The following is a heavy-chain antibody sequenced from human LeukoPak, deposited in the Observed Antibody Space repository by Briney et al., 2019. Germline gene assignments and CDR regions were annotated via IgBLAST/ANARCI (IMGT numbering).Heavy chain of an antibody. V-gene: IGHV3-30-3*01. CDR1: GFTFSNYT. J-gene: IGHJ4*02. Sequence: PGGSLRLSCAASGFTFSNYTMHWVRQAPGKGLEWVAVISYDGSNKYYADSVKGRFTISRDNSKNTLYLQMNSLRAEDTAVYYCAKAGEGYSYDSSGYYYDYWGQGTLVTVSS. D-gene: IGHD3-22*01. CDR3: AKAGEGYSYDSSGYYYDY. CDR2: ISYDGSNK.